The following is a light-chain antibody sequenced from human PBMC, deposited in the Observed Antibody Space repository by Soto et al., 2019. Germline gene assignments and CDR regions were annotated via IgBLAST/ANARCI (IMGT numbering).Light chain of an antibody. V-gene: IGLV1-51*01. Sequence: VLTQPPSVSAGPGQKVTISCSGSSSNIGGNSVSWYQQLPETAPKLLIYDDNKRPSAIPDRFSGSKCGTSATLGITRFQTGDEADYYCGSWDSSLSAYVFGTGTKV. CDR2: DDN. J-gene: IGLJ1*01. CDR1: SSNIGGNS. CDR3: GSWDSSLSAYV.